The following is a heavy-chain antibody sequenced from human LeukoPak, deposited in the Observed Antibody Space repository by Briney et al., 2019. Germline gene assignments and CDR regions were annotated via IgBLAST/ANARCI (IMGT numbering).Heavy chain of an antibody. J-gene: IGHJ4*02. V-gene: IGHV3-23*01. CDR3: AKDLRPDGVDNFDH. CDR1: GFNFNSYT. CDR2: ILASGSPT. Sequence: PGGSLRLSCAASGFNFNSYTMNWVRKAPGKGLQWVANILASGSPTYYADSVKGRFIISRDNSKNTVYLQMNSLRVEDTAIYYCAKDLRPDGVDNFDHWGQGILVTVSS. D-gene: IGHD2-8*01.